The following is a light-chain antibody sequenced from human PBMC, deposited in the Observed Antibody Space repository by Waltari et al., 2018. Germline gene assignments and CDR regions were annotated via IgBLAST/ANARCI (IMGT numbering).Light chain of an antibody. Sequence: SELTQYPAVPVALGQTVRLTCQGDSLRSYYASWYQQKPGQAPVLVSYGKNNRPSGIPDRFSGSSSGNTASLTITGAQAEDEADYYCNSRDSSGNHVVFGGGTKLTVL. CDR2: GKN. CDR1: SLRSYY. CDR3: NSRDSSGNHVV. V-gene: IGLV3-19*01. J-gene: IGLJ2*01.